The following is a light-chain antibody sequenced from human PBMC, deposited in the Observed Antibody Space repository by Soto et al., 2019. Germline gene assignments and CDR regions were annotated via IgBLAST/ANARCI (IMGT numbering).Light chain of an antibody. CDR3: QQYGSSGT. CDR1: QSVSNNY. V-gene: IGKV3-20*01. Sequence: EIVLKHSPGTLSLYPGERATLSCMASQSVSNNYLAWYQQKPGQAPRLLIYGASNRATGIPDRFSGSGSGTDFTLTISRLEPEDFAVYYCQQYGSSGTFGQGTKVDI. J-gene: IGKJ1*01. CDR2: GAS.